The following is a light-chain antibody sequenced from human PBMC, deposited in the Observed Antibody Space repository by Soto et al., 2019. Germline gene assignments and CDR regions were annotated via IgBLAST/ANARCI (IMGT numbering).Light chain of an antibody. CDR2: YHS. CDR1: NIGSKN. V-gene: IGLV3-21*04. J-gene: IGLJ2*01. CDR3: QVWDSSSYHVV. Sequence: SYELTQPPSVSVAPGKTARITCGGNNIGSKNVHWYQQKPGQAPVLVIYYHSDRPSGIPERFSGSNSGNTATLTISRVEAGDEADYYCQVWDSSSYHVVFGGGTKVTVL.